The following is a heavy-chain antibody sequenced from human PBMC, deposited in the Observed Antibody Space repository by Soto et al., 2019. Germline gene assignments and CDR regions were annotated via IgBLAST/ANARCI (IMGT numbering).Heavy chain of an antibody. D-gene: IGHD6-19*01. J-gene: IGHJ4*02. Sequence: SETLSLTCSVSGGSISSYSLSWIRRPAGKGLEWIGRIYTSGSTNYNPSLKSRVTMSVDRSKNQFSLRLRSVTAADTAVYYCALQMGYSSGWSTFDSWGQGTLVTVSS. CDR3: ALQMGYSSGWSTFDS. V-gene: IGHV4-4*07. CDR2: IYTSGST. CDR1: GGSISSYS.